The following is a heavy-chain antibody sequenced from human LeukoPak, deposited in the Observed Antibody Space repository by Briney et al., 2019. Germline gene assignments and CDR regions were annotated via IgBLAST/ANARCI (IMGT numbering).Heavy chain of an antibody. CDR1: GGSISSSSYY. CDR2: IYYSGST. V-gene: IGHV4-39*01. Sequence: SETLSLTCTVSGGSISSSSYYWGWIRQPPGKGLVWIGSIYYSGSTYYNPSLKSRVTISVDTSKNQFSLKLSSVTAADTAVYYCAREPRITIFGVVPYYWGQGTLVTVSS. D-gene: IGHD3-3*01. CDR3: AREPRITIFGVVPYY. J-gene: IGHJ4*02.